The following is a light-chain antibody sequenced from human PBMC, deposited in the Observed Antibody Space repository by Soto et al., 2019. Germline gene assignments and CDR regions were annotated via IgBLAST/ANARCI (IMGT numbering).Light chain of an antibody. V-gene: IGKV1-27*01. CDR1: QGITNY. CDR3: QQYNSAPLT. Sequence: DIQMTQSPSSLSASVGDRVTITCRASQGITNYLAWYQQKPGKVLKLLIYAASTLQSGVPSRFGGSVSGTDFTLTISGVHPEEVATCYCQQYNSAPLTCGQGTKVVIK. CDR2: AAS. J-gene: IGKJ1*01.